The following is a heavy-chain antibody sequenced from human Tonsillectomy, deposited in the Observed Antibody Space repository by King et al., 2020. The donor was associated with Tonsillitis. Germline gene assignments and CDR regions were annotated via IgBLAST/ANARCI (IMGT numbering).Heavy chain of an antibody. V-gene: IGHV4-39*01. CDR3: VRGGYCSGGSCYIVFDY. D-gene: IGHD2-15*01. Sequence: LQLQESGPGLVKPSETLSLTCTVSGGSISSSSYYWGWIRQPPGKGLEWIGSIYYSGSTYYNPSLKSRVTISVDKSKNQFSLNLSSATAADTAVYYCVRGGYCSGGSCYIVFDYWGQGTLATVSS. CDR1: GGSISSSSYY. CDR2: IYYSGST. J-gene: IGHJ4*02.